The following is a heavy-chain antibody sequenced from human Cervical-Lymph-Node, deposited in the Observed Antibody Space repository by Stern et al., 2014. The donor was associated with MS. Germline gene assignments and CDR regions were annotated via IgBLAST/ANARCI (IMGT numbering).Heavy chain of an antibody. J-gene: IGHJ5*01. V-gene: IGHV4-59*01. D-gene: IGHD1-26*01. Sequence: QVQLQESGPGLVKPSETVSLTCTVSGGSMSSKYWNWIRQPPGKGLEWIGYIYSDGRTNYNPSLTSRVIISLETTTNQLSLRLTSVTAADTAVYYCARVTGRGTRQNWFDSWGQGTLVTVSS. CDR3: ARVTGRGTRQNWFDS. CDR2: IYSDGRT. CDR1: GGSMSSKY.